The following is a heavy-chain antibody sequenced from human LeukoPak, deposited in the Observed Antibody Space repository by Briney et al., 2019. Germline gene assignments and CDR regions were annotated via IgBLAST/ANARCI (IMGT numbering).Heavy chain of an antibody. CDR3: AKDPLTRYYYYYMDV. D-gene: IGHD4/OR15-4a*01. CDR2: IRYDGSNK. CDR1: GFTFSSYG. V-gene: IGHV3-30*02. Sequence: VQPGGSLRLSCAASGFTFSSYGMHWVRQAPGKGLEWVAFIRYDGSNKYYADSVKGRFTISRDNSKNTLYLQMNSLRAEDTAVYYCAKDPLTRYYYYYMDVWGKGTTVTVSS. J-gene: IGHJ6*03.